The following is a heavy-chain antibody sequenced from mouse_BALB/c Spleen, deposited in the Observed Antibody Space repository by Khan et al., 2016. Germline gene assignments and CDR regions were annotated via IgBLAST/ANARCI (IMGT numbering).Heavy chain of an antibody. D-gene: IGHD2-2*01. CDR2: IDPDNGGT. V-gene: IGHV1S135*01. CDR1: GYAFTSYN. Sequence: EVQLQESGPELVKPGASVKVFCKASGYAFTSYNMHWVKQSHGKSLEWIGYIDPDNGGTSYNQKFKGKATLTVDKSSSTAYMHLNSLTSEDSAVXYCAYGYDLAGFAYWGQGTLVTVSA. J-gene: IGHJ3*01. CDR3: AYGYDLAGFAY.